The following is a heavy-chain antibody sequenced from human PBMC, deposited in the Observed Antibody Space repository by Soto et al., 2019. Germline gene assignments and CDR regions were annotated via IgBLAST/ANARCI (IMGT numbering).Heavy chain of an antibody. D-gene: IGHD2-2*01. Sequence: SVKVSCKASGGTFSSYAISWVRQAPGQGLEWMGGIIPIFGTANYAQKFQGRVTITADKSTSTAYMELSSLKASDTAMYYCARHALIVVVPQFDPSGQRTLIPVYS. CDR2: IIPIFGTA. CDR1: GGTFSSYA. CDR3: ARHALIVVVPQFDP. J-gene: IGHJ5*02. V-gene: IGHV1-69*06.